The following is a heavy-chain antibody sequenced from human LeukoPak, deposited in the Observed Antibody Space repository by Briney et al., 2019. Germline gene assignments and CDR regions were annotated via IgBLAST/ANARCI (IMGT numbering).Heavy chain of an antibody. Sequence: ASVKVSCKASGYTFTGYYMHWVRQAPGQGLEWMGWINPNSGGTNYAQKFQGRVTMTRDTSISTAYMGLSRLRSDDTAVYYCARTPSRADIVVVPAAFNWFDPWGQGTLVTVSS. J-gene: IGHJ5*02. V-gene: IGHV1-2*02. CDR2: INPNSGGT. CDR3: ARTPSRADIVVVPAAFNWFDP. CDR1: GYTFTGYY. D-gene: IGHD2-2*01.